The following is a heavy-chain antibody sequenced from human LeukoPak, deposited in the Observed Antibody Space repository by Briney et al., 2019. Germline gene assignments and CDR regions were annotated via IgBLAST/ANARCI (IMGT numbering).Heavy chain of an antibody. CDR2: IIPIFGTA. J-gene: IGHJ5*02. CDR3: ARGLSDIVVVPAAIPIWFDP. V-gene: IGHV1-69*05. Sequence: ASVKVSCKASGGTFSSYAISWVRQAPGQGLEWMGGIIPIFGTANYAQKFQGRVTITTDESTSTAYMELSSLRSEDTAVYYCARGLSDIVVVPAAIPIWFDPWGQGTLVTVSS. D-gene: IGHD2-2*02. CDR1: GGTFSSYA.